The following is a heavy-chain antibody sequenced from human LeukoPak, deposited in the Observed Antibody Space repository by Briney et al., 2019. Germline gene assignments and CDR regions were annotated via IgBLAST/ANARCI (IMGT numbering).Heavy chain of an antibody. CDR1: GGSISSYY. Sequence: PSETLSLTCTVSGGSISSYYWSWIRQPPGKGLEWIGYIRYSGSTNYNPSLRSRVTISVDTSKNQCSLKLSSVTAADTAVYYCARRGIAAAATFDYWGQGTLVTVSS. CDR3: ARRGIAAAATFDY. V-gene: IGHV4-59*08. CDR2: IRYSGST. J-gene: IGHJ4*02. D-gene: IGHD6-13*01.